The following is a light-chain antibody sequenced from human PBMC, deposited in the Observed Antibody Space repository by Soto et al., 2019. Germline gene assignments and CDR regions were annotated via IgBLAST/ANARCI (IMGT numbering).Light chain of an antibody. CDR2: AAS. Sequence: DMEMTQCPSSLSAFVGDRVTITCRASQSISNYLNWYQHKPGKVPKLLIYAASSLQSGVPTRFSGSGSGTDFTLTINSLQPEDFATYYCQQSYGTPLTFGGGTKIEIK. CDR1: QSISNY. V-gene: IGKV1-39*01. CDR3: QQSYGTPLT. J-gene: IGKJ4*01.